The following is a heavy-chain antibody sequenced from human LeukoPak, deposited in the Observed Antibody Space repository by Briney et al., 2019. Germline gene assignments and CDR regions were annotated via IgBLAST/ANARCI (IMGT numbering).Heavy chain of an antibody. J-gene: IGHJ4*02. CDR1: GGSISSDY. V-gene: IGHV4-59*08. CDR2: IYYSGNT. Sequence: SETLSLTCTVSGGSISSDYWSWIRQPPGKGLEWVGCIYYSGNTNYNPSLKGRVTISIDTSKSQFSLKLTSVTAADTAVYYCARHQLRGFLDDYWGQGTLVTVSS. CDR3: ARHQLRGFLDDY. D-gene: IGHD3-10*01.